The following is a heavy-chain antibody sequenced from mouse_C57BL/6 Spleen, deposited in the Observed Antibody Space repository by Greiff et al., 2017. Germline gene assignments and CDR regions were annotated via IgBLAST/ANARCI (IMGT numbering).Heavy chain of an antibody. D-gene: IGHD2-1*01. V-gene: IGHV5-9*01. CDR1: GFTFSSYT. Sequence: DVKLVESGGGLVKPGGSLKLSCAASGFTFSSYTMSWVRQTPEKRLEWVATISGGGGNTYYPDSVKGRFTISRDNAKNTLYLQMSSLRSEDTALYYCARQVDLLRGYYAMDYWGQGTSVTVSS. CDR2: ISGGGGNT. J-gene: IGHJ4*01. CDR3: ARQVDLLRGYYAMDY.